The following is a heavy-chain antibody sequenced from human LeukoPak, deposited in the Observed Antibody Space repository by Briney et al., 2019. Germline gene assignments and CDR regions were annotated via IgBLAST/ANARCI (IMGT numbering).Heavy chain of an antibody. V-gene: IGHV4-38-2*01. CDR3: ARRLEYSSGWYGNDAFDI. Sequence: SETLSLTCAVSGYSISSGYYWGWIRQPPGKGLEWIGSIYHSGSTYYNLSLKSRVTISVDTSKNQFSLKLSSVTAADTAVYYCARRLEYSSGWYGNDAFDIWGQGTMVTVSS. CDR2: IYHSGST. J-gene: IGHJ3*02. CDR1: GYSISSGYY. D-gene: IGHD6-19*01.